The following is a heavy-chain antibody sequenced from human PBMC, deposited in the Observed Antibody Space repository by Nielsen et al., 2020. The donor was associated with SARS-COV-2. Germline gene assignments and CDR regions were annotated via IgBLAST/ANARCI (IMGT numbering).Heavy chain of an antibody. J-gene: IGHJ6*02. V-gene: IGHV4-59*01. CDR1: GGSISSYY. D-gene: IGHD6-25*01. Sequence: SETLSLTCTVSGGSISSYYWSWIRRPPGKGLEWIGYIYYSGSTNYNPSLKSRVTISVDTSKNQFSLKLGSVTAADTAVYYCARGDEAADYYYYGMDVWGQGTTVTVSS. CDR2: IYYSGST. CDR3: ARGDEAADYYYYGMDV.